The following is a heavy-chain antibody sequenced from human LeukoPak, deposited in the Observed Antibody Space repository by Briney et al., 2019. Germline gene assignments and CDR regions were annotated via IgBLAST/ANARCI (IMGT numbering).Heavy chain of an antibody. D-gene: IGHD5-12*01. J-gene: IGHJ4*02. CDR2: IYYSGST. Sequence: PSETLSLTCTVSNGSITNDYWAWIRQPPGKGLEWIGSIYYSGSTYYNPSLKSRVTISVDTSKNQFSLKLSSVTAADTAVYYCARDADIVATMDYYFDYWGQGTLVTVSS. V-gene: IGHV4-39*07. CDR1: NGSITNDY. CDR3: ARDADIVATMDYYFDY.